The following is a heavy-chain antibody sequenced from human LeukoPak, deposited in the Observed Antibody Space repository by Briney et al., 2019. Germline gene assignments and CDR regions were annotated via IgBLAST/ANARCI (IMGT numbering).Heavy chain of an antibody. V-gene: IGHV3-21*01. CDR2: ISRSSGYI. CDR1: GFTFSTYS. Sequence: GGSLRLSCAASGFTFSTYSMNWVRQAPGKGLEWVSSISRSSGYIYYADSVKGRSTLSRDNAKNSLYLQMNSLRAEDTAVYYCARVRGVAPLHYYMDVWGKGTTVTVSS. CDR3: ARVRGVAPLHYYMDV. D-gene: IGHD3-10*01. J-gene: IGHJ6*03.